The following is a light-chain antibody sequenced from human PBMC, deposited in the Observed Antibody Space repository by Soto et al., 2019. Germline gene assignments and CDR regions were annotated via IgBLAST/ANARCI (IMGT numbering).Light chain of an antibody. V-gene: IGLV2-14*01. Sequence: QSALTQPASVSGAPGQSITISCTGTSSDLGGYNYVSWYQQHPGKAPKLMIYDVSNRPTGVSNRFSGSKSGNTASLTMSGLQAEDEDDYYCSSYTSSSIVVFGGGTKLTVL. CDR1: SSDLGGYNY. J-gene: IGLJ2*01. CDR3: SSYTSSSIVV. CDR2: DVS.